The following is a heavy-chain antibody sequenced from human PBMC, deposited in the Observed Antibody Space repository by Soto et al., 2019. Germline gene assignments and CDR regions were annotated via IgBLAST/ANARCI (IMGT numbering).Heavy chain of an antibody. J-gene: IGHJ6*02. CDR2: IYYSGST. V-gene: IGHV4-59*01. D-gene: IGHD3-22*01. CDR1: GGSISSYY. Sequence: QVQLQESGPGLVKPSETLSLTCTVSGGSISSYYWSWIRQPPGKGLEWIGYIYYSGSTNYNPSLKSRVTISVDTSKHQFSLKLSSVTAADTAVYYCARDGGITMTTPCDYGMDVWGQGTTVTVSS. CDR3: ARDGGITMTTPCDYGMDV.